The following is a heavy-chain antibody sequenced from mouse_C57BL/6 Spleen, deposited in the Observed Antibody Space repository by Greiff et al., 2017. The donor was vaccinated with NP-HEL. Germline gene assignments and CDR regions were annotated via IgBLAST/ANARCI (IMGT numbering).Heavy chain of an antibody. CDR2: ISNGGGST. Sequence: EVQGVESGGGLVQPGGSLKLSCAASGFTFSDYYMYWVRQTPEKRLEWVAYISNGGGSTYYPDTVKGRFTISRDNAKNTLYLQMSRLKSEDTAMYYCARLEGDPSYAMDYWGQGTSVTVSS. J-gene: IGHJ4*01. V-gene: IGHV5-12*01. CDR1: GFTFSDYY. CDR3: ARLEGDPSYAMDY.